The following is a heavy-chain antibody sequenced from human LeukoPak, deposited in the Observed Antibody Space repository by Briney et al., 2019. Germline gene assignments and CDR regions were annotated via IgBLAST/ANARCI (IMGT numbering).Heavy chain of an antibody. CDR2: IKHDGSED. J-gene: IGHJ4*02. V-gene: IGHV3-7*01. CDR1: GFSFSSYW. CDR3: VGDPGDY. Sequence: GGSLRLSCVASGFSFSSYWMSWVRQAPGKGLEWVANIKHDGSEDYYVDSVKGRFIISRDNAKNSLYLQMNPLRVEDTAMYYCVGDPGDYWGQGTLVTVSS.